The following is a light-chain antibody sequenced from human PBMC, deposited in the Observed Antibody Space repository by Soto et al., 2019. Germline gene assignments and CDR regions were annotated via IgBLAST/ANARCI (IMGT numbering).Light chain of an antibody. CDR3: SSYAGSYTFYV. J-gene: IGLJ1*01. V-gene: IGLV2-11*01. CDR2: DVS. CDR1: RSDGGGYNY. Sequence: QCVLTQPRSVSGSPGQTVNIPCPGTRSDGGGYNYVSWYQQHPGKAPKLMIYDVSKRPSGVPDRFSGSKSGNTASLTISVLHAEVEADDYGSSYAGSYTFYVFGTGTNVTV.